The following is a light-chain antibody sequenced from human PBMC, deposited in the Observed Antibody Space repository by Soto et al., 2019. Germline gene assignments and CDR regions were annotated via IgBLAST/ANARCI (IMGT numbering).Light chain of an antibody. CDR1: QSVSSY. V-gene: IGKV3-11*01. J-gene: IGKJ1*01. CDR2: DAS. Sequence: EIVLTQSPATLSWSPGERATLSCRASQSVSSYLAWYQPKPGQAPRLLIYDASNRATGIPARFSGSGSGTDFTLTISSLEPEDFAVYYCQQRSNWPRTFCQGTKVEIK. CDR3: QQRSNWPRT.